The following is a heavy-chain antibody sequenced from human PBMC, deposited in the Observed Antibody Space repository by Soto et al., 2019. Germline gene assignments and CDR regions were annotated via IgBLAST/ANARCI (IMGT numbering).Heavy chain of an antibody. CDR2: ISSSSSYI. V-gene: IGHV3-21*01. Sequence: EVQLVESGGGLVKPGGSLRLSCAASGFTFSSYSMNWVRQAPGKGLGWVSSISSSSSYIYYADSVKGRFTISRDNAKNSLYLQMNSLRAEDTAVYYCARDLAIASAANVFDYWGQGTLVTVSS. D-gene: IGHD6-13*01. CDR1: GFTFSSYS. CDR3: ARDLAIASAANVFDY. J-gene: IGHJ4*02.